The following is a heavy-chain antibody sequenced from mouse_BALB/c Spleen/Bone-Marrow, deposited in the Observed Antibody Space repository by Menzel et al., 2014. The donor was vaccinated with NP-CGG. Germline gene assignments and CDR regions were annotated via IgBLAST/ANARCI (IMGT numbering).Heavy chain of an antibody. Sequence: EVKPVESGAELVKPGASVKLSCTASGFNIKDTYMHWVKQRPEQGLEWIGRIDPANGNTKYDPKFQGKATITADTSSNTAYLQLSSLTSEDTAVYYCASYVYGYYFDYWGQGTTLTVSS. CDR1: GFNIKDTY. J-gene: IGHJ2*01. D-gene: IGHD2-2*01. CDR2: IDPANGNT. V-gene: IGHV14-3*02. CDR3: ASYVYGYYFDY.